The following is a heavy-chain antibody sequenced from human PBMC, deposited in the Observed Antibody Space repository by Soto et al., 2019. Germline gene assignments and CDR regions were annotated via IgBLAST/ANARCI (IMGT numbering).Heavy chain of an antibody. Sequence: LRLSCAASGFTFSSYWLHWVRQAPGEGLVWVSRINSDGSSTRYADSVKGRFTISRDNAKNTPYLQMNNLRAEDTAVYYCATQIAAGGGGWGQGTLVTV. CDR1: GFTFSSYW. J-gene: IGHJ4*02. CDR3: ATQIAAGGGG. CDR2: INSDGSST. D-gene: IGHD6-13*01. V-gene: IGHV3-74*01.